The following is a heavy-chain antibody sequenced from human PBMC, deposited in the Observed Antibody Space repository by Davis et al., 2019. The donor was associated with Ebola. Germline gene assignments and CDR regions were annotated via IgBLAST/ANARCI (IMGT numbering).Heavy chain of an antibody. V-gene: IGHV3-23*01. CDR1: GFTFSDYG. D-gene: IGHD2-15*01. CDR3: AKVDCSGGSCYGMDV. CDR2: ISGSGGST. J-gene: IGHJ6*02. Sequence: GESLKISCAGSGFTFSDYGMNWVRQAPGKGLEWVSAISGSGGSTYYADSVKGRFTISRDNSKNTLYLQMNSLRAEDTAVHYCAKVDCSGGSCYGMDVWGQGTTVTVSS.